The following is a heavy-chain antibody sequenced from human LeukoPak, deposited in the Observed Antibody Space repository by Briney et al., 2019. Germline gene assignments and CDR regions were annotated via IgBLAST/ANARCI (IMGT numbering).Heavy chain of an antibody. Sequence: PSETLTLTCTVSGGSISSYHWSWIRQPPGKGLEWIGYIYYSGSTNYNPSLKSRVTISVDTSKNQFSLKLSSVTAADTAVYYCARGSSGNAFDIWGQGTMVTVSS. CDR3: ARGSSGNAFDI. CDR1: GGSISSYH. V-gene: IGHV4-59*01. J-gene: IGHJ3*02. CDR2: IYYSGST. D-gene: IGHD3-22*01.